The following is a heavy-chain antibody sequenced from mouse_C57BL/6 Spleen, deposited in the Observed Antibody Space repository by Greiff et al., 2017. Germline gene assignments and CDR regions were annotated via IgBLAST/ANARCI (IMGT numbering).Heavy chain of an antibody. Sequence: VQLQQPGAELVKPGASVKMSCKASGYTFTSYWITWVKQRPGHGLEWIGEILPGSGSTNYNEKFKGKATFTADTSSNTAYMQLSSLTTEDSAIYYCARRGNYGYFDYWGQGTTLTVSS. V-gene: IGHV1-9*01. J-gene: IGHJ2*01. D-gene: IGHD1-1*01. CDR1: GYTFTSYW. CDR3: ARRGNYGYFDY. CDR2: ILPGSGST.